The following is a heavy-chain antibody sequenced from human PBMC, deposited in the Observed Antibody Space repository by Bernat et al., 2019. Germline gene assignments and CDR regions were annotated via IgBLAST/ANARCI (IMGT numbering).Heavy chain of an antibody. V-gene: IGHV3-74*01. CDR1: GFSFRTYW. CDR2: IDEDGRST. J-gene: IGHJ6*02. CDR3: ARASLTPYYSAMDV. Sequence: EVQLVESGGGLVQPGGSLRLSCAASGFSFRTYWVHWVRQAPGEGPLWVSRIDEDGRSTTYADAVKGRFTISKDNAKNTVFLQMDSLSAEGTAVYYCARASLTPYYSAMDVWGQGTTVTVSS.